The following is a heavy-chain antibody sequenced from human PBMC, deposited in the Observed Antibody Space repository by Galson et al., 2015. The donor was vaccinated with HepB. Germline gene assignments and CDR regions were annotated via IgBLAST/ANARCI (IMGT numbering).Heavy chain of an antibody. CDR2: IYYSGST. CDR3: ARHSYDILTGYYHDAFDI. Sequence: SETLSLTCTVSGGSISSYYWSWIRQPPGKGLEWIGYIYYSGSTNYNPSLKSRVTISVDTSKNQFSPKLSSVTAADTAVYYCARHSYDILTGYYHDAFDIWGQGTMVTVSS. J-gene: IGHJ3*02. V-gene: IGHV4-59*08. CDR1: GGSISSYY. D-gene: IGHD3-9*01.